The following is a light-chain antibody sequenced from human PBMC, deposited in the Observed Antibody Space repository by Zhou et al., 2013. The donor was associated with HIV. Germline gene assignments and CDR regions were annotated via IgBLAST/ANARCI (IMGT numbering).Light chain of an antibody. CDR2: DAS. J-gene: IGKJ4*01. CDR1: QTVSTS. V-gene: IGKV3-11*01. CDR3: QQRSSLT. Sequence: EIVLTQSPATLSVSPGESATLSCRANQTVSTSLAWYQQISGQAPRLLIYDASKRATDIPARFSGSGSGTDFTLTINNLEPEDFAVYYCQQRSSLTFGGGTRVEVK.